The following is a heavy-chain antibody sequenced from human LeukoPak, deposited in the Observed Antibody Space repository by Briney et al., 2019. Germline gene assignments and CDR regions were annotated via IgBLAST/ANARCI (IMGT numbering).Heavy chain of an antibody. D-gene: IGHD2-2*01. CDR1: GYIFTGYY. Sequence: ASVTVSCKASGYIFTGYYIHWVRQAPGQGLEWMGFINPNSGNTNYAQKFQGRVTMTSDTSIGTAYMELSSLTSDDTAVYYCARERGSTSSGWFDPWGQGTLVTVSS. CDR3: ARERGSTSSGWFDP. V-gene: IGHV1-2*02. J-gene: IGHJ5*02. CDR2: INPNSGNT.